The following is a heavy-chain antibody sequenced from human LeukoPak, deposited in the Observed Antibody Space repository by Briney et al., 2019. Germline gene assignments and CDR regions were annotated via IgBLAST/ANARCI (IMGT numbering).Heavy chain of an antibody. V-gene: IGHV4-31*03. CDR2: IYYSGST. J-gene: IGHJ3*02. CDR3: ARVPPQRSAFDI. CDR1: GGSISSGGYY. Sequence: SQTLSLTCTVSGGSISSGGYYWSWIRQHPGKGLEWIGYIYYSGSTYYNPSLKSRVTISVDTSKNQFSLKLSSVTAADTAVYYCARVPPQRSAFDIWGQGTMVTVSS.